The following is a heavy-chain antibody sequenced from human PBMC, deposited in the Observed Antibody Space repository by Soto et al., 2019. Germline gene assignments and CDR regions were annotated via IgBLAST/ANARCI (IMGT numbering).Heavy chain of an antibody. Sequence: EVQLAESGGGLVQPGGSLRLSCIGSGFTFSSYSMDWVRQAPGKGLEWISYISSSSSTIHYADSVKGRFTISRDNAKNSLSPQMNSLRDEDTAIYYCVRDAGSWGYWGQGILVTVSS. J-gene: IGHJ4*02. CDR1: GFTFSSYS. CDR3: VRDAGSWGY. D-gene: IGHD3-10*01. V-gene: IGHV3-48*02. CDR2: ISSSSSTI.